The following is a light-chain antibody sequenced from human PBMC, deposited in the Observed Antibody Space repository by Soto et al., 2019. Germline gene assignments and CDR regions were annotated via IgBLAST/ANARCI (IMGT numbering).Light chain of an antibody. Sequence: EIVMTQSPATLSVSPGERATLSCRASQSVSSNLAWYQQKPGQAPRLLIYGASSRATGIPDRFSGSGSETDFTLTISRLEPEDFAVYYCQRYGTSLTWTFGQGTKV. CDR2: GAS. J-gene: IGKJ1*01. CDR3: QRYGTSLTWT. CDR1: QSVSSN. V-gene: IGKV3-20*01.